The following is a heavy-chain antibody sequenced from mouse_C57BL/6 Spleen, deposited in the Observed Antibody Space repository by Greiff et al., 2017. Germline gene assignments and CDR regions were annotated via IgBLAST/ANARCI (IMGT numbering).Heavy chain of an antibody. CDR3: ARGGTTVVAHFDY. CDR2: IDPNSGGT. CDR1: GYTFTSYW. J-gene: IGHJ2*01. V-gene: IGHV1-72*01. D-gene: IGHD1-1*01. Sequence: QVQLQQPGAELVKPGASVQLSCKASGYTFTSYWMHWVKQRPGRGLEWIGRIDPNSGGTQSNEKFKSKATLSVDKPSSPAYMQLSSLTSEDSAGYYCARGGTTVVAHFDYWGQGTTLTVSS.